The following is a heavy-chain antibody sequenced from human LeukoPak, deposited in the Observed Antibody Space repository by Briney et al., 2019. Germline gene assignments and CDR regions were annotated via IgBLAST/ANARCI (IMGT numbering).Heavy chain of an antibody. CDR2: IYYSGST. Sequence: NASETLSLTCIVSGGSISSGGYYWSWIRQHPGKGLEWIGYIYYSGSTYYNPSLKSRVTISINTSKNQFSLQLSSVTAADTAVYYCARVHSSSYYFDYWGQGTLVTVSS. V-gene: IGHV4-31*03. D-gene: IGHD6-6*01. CDR1: GGSISSGGYY. CDR3: ARVHSSSYYFDY. J-gene: IGHJ4*02.